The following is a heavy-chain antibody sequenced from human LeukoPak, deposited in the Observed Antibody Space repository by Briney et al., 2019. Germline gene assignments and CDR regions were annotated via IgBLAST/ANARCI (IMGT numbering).Heavy chain of an antibody. CDR1: GFTFSSYA. Sequence: PGGSLRLSCAASGFTFSSYAMSWVRQAPGKGPEWVSAISGSGGSTYYADSVKGRFTISRDNSKNTLYLQMNSLRAEDTAVYYCAKRHYYDSSGYHYGEYFDYWGQGTLVTVSS. D-gene: IGHD3-22*01. CDR2: ISGSGGST. V-gene: IGHV3-23*01. J-gene: IGHJ4*02. CDR3: AKRHYYDSSGYHYGEYFDY.